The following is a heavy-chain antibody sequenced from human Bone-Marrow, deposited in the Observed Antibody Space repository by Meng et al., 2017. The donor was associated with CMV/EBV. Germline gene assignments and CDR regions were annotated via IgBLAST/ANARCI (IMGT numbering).Heavy chain of an antibody. Sequence: GESLKISCAASGFTVSSNYMSWVRQAPGKGLEWVSVIYSGGSTYYADSVKGRFTISRDNSKNSLYLQMNSLRAEDTAVYYCARDPEDDQLLTFDYWGQGTLVTVSS. CDR3: ARDPEDDQLLTFDY. V-gene: IGHV3-53*01. CDR2: IYSGGST. CDR1: GFTVSSNY. J-gene: IGHJ4*02. D-gene: IGHD2-2*01.